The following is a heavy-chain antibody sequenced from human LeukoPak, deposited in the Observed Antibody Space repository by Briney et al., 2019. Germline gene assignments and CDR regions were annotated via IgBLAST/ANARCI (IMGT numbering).Heavy chain of an antibody. CDR3: AKSDPQIFGVVIMAFDY. CDR2: ISYDGSNK. D-gene: IGHD3-3*01. J-gene: IGHJ4*02. Sequence: GRSLRLSCAASGFTFRSYAMHWVRQAPGKGLEWVALISYDGSNKYYADSVKGRFTISRDNSKNTLFLQMNSLRAEDTAVYYCAKSDPQIFGVVIMAFDYWGQGTLVTVSS. CDR1: GFTFRSYA. V-gene: IGHV3-30*04.